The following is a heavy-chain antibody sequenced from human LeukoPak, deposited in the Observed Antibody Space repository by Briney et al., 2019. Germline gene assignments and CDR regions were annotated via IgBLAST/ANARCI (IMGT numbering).Heavy chain of an antibody. J-gene: IGHJ4*02. D-gene: IGHD3-9*01. V-gene: IGHV3-66*04. CDR1: GFTFSSYS. CDR2: IYSGGNT. Sequence: GGSLRLSCAASGFTFSSYSMDWVRQAPGKGLEWVSVIYSGGNTYYADSVKGRFTISRDNSKNTLYLQMNSLRAEDTAVYYCAKHYDILTGQYYFDYWGQGTLATVSS. CDR3: AKHYDILTGQYYFDY.